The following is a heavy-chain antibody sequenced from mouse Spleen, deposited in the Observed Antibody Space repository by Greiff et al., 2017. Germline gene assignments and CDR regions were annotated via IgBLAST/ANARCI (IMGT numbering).Heavy chain of an antibody. CDR1: GYSFSSYW. CDR2: ILPGSGST. D-gene: IGHD2-3*01. Sequence: VQGVESGAELMKPGASVKISCKATGYSFSSYWIEWVKQRPGHGLEWIGEILPGSGSTNYNEKLKGKATFTADTSSNTAYMQLSSLTSEDSAVYYCARDGGGYYGNYAMDYWGQGTSVTVSS. J-gene: IGHJ4*01. CDR3: ARDGGGYYGNYAMDY. V-gene: IGHV1-9*01.